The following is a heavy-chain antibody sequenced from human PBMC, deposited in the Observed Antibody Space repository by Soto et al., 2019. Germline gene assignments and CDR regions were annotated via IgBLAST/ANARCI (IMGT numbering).Heavy chain of an antibody. CDR2: IYYSGST. CDR1: GGSISSGGYY. V-gene: IGHV4-31*03. Sequence: SETLSLTCTVSGGSISSGGYYWSWIRQHPGKGLEWIGYIYYSGSTYYNPSLKSRVTISVDTSKNQFSLKLSSVTAADTAVYYCARTYYDFWSGYYVGSFDPWGQGTLVTSPQ. CDR3: ARTYYDFWSGYYVGSFDP. D-gene: IGHD3-3*01. J-gene: IGHJ5*02.